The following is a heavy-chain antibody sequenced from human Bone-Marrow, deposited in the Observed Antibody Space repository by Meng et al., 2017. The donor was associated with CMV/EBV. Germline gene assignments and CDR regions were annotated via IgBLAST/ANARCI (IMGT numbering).Heavy chain of an antibody. V-gene: IGHV1-18*01. D-gene: IGHD2-15*01. CDR3: ARVSMGGSWTTNWFDP. CDR1: GYTFTSYG. J-gene: IGHJ5*02. CDR2: ISAYNGNT. Sequence: ASVKVSCKASGYTFTSYGISWVRQAPGQGLEWMGWISAYNGNTNYAQKLQGRVTMTTDTSTSTAYMELRSLRSDDTAVYYCARVSMGGSWTTNWFDPWGQGTLVTVSS.